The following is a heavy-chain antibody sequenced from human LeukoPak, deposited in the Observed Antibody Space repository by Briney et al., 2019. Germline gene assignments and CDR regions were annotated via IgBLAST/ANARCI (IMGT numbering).Heavy chain of an antibody. CDR3: ASVGTYCSSTSCWDS. CDR2: IYYSGST. CDR1: GGSISSGGYY. D-gene: IGHD2-2*01. V-gene: IGHV4-31*03. J-gene: IGHJ5*02. Sequence: SETLSLTCTVSGGSISSGGYYWSWIRQHPGKGPEWIGYIYYSGSTYYNPSLKSRVTISVDTSKNQFSLKLSSVTAADTAVYYCASVGTYCSSTSCWDSWGQGTLVTVSS.